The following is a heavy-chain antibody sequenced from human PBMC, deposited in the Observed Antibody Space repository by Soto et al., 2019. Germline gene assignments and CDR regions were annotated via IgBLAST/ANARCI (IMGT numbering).Heavy chain of an antibody. V-gene: IGHV3-23*01. Sequence: LSLSWAASGFTFSSYAMSWVRQAPGKGLEWVSAISGSGGSTYYADSVKGRFTISRDNSKNTLYLQMNSLRAEDTAVYYCAKRVIQVWSYYYYYGMDVWGQATTVTVSS. CDR2: ISGSGGST. CDR1: GFTFSSYA. CDR3: AKRVIQVWSYYYYYGMDV. J-gene: IGHJ6*02. D-gene: IGHD5-18*01.